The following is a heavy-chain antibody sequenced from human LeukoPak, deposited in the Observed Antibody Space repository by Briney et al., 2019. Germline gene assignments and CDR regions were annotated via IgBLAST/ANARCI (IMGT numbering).Heavy chain of an antibody. J-gene: IGHJ5*02. V-gene: IGHV4-34*01. Sequence: SETLSLTCAVYGGSLSGYYWSWIRQPPGKGLEWIGEINHSGSTNYNPSLKSRVTISVDTSKNQFSLKLSSVTAADTAVYYCARGRGTMVRGIPLRWFDPWGQGTLVTVSS. CDR3: ARGRGTMVRGIPLRWFDP. CDR1: GGSLSGYY. D-gene: IGHD3-10*01. CDR2: INHSGST.